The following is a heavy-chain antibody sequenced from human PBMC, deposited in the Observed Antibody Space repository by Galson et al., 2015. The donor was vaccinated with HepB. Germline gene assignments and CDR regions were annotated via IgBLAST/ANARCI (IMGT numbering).Heavy chain of an antibody. CDR3: AKDAIGSSWYGYYYYGMDV. V-gene: IGHV3-30*18. D-gene: IGHD6-13*01. CDR2: ISYDGSNK. CDR1: GFTFSSYG. J-gene: IGHJ6*02. Sequence: SLRLSCAASGFTFSSYGMHWVRQAPGKGLEWVAVISYDGSNKYYADSVKGRFTISRDNSKNTLYLQMNSLRAEDTAVYYCAKDAIGSSWYGYYYYGMDVWGQGTTVTVSS.